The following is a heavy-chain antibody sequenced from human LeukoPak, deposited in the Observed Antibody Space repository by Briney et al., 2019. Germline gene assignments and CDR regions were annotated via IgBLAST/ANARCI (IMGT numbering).Heavy chain of an antibody. V-gene: IGHV3-30-3*01. Sequence: PGRSLRLSCATSGFTFSNYAMHWVRQAPGKGLEWVAVISYDGSNKYYADSVKGRFTISRDNSKNTLSLQMDSLRAEDTAVYYCASGTRYCSSISCYNNYFDYWGQGTLVTVSS. J-gene: IGHJ4*02. CDR2: ISYDGSNK. CDR3: ASGTRYCSSISCYNNYFDY. CDR1: GFTFSNYA. D-gene: IGHD2-2*02.